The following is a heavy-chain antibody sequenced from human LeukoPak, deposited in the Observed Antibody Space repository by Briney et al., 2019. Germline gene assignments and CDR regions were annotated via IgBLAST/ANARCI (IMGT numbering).Heavy chain of an antibody. J-gene: IGHJ4*02. V-gene: IGHV3-30*04. D-gene: IGHD6-13*01. Sequence: GGSLRLSCAASGFTFSSYAMHWVRQAPGKGLEWVAVISYDGSNKYYADSVKGRFTISRDNAKNSLYLQMNSLRAEDTAVYYCATEISLVAAAGTGYWGQGTLVTVSS. CDR3: ATEISLVAAAGTGY. CDR2: ISYDGSNK. CDR1: GFTFSSYA.